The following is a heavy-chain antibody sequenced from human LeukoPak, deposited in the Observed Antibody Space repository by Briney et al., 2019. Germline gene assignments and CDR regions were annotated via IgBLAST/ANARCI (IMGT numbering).Heavy chain of an antibody. CDR2: IYSDNT. CDR3: ARDNDSRDPPHFDY. D-gene: IGHD3-16*01. Sequence: GGSLRLSCTVSGFTVSSNSMSWVRQAPGKGLEWVSFIYSDNTHYSDSVKGRFTISRDNSKNTLYLQMNSLRAEDTAVYYCARDNDSRDPPHFDYWGQGTLVTVSS. J-gene: IGHJ4*02. V-gene: IGHV3-53*01. CDR1: GFTVSSNS.